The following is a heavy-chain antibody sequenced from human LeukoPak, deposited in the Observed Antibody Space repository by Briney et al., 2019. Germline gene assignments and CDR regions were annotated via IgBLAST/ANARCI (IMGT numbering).Heavy chain of an antibody. CDR3: ARGYSSSWYFNWFDP. CDR2: IYHSGTT. CDR1: GYSISSGYF. Sequence: SETLSLTCTVSGYSISSGYFWGWIRQPPGKGLEWIGSIYHSGTTYYNPSLKSRVTVSVDTSKNQFSLKLTSVTAADTAVYYCARGYSSSWYFNWFDPWGQGTLVTVSS. V-gene: IGHV4-38-2*02. J-gene: IGHJ5*02. D-gene: IGHD6-13*01.